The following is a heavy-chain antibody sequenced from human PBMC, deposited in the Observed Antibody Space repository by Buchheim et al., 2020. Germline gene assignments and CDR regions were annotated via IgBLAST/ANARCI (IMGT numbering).Heavy chain of an antibody. D-gene: IGHD3-9*01. CDR1: GLTFSSYW. CDR2: INRDGSDT. CDR3: ARALTYYDILTGSYYYYGMDV. Sequence: EVQLVESGGGLVQPGGSLRLSCAASGLTFSSYWMHWVRQAPGKGLVWVSRINRDGSDTTYADSVKGRFTISRDNAKNSLYLQMNSLRAEDTAVYYCARALTYYDILTGSYYYYGMDVWGQGTT. V-gene: IGHV3-74*02. J-gene: IGHJ6*02.